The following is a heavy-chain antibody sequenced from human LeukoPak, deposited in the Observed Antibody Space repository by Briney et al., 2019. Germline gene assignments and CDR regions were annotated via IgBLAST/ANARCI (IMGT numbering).Heavy chain of an antibody. CDR2: ISSSSSTI. V-gene: IGHV3-48*04. D-gene: IGHD1-26*01. J-gene: IGHJ4*02. Sequence: GGSLRLSCAASGLTFSSYSMNWVRQAPGKGLEWVSFISSSSSTIYYADSVKGRFTISRDNTKNSLYLQMNSLRAEDTAVYYCARDRGGSYSAIDYWGQGTLVTVSS. CDR3: ARDRGGSYSAIDY. CDR1: GLTFSSYS.